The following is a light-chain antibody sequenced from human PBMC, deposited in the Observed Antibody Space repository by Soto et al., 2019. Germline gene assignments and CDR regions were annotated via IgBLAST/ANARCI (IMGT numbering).Light chain of an antibody. J-gene: IGLJ2*01. CDR2: GDS. CDR3: QSYDSSLSGVI. Sequence: QSVLTQPPSVSGAPGQRVTISCTGSSSNIGAGYAVHWYQHFPGTAPKLLIFGDSNRPSGVPDRISGSNSGTSAALAITGLQAEDEADYYCQSYDSSLSGVIFGGGTKLTVL. V-gene: IGLV1-40*01. CDR1: SSNIGAGYA.